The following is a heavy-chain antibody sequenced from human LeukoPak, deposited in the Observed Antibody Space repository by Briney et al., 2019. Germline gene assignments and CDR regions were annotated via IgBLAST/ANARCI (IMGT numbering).Heavy chain of an antibody. Sequence: GGSLKISCKGSGYSFTTHWLGWGRQLPGKGLEWVGLIFPGDSETIYSPSFQGQVTLSADKSINTAYLQWSSLKASDTAMYYCATSESQTRFDYWGQGTLVTVSS. J-gene: IGHJ4*02. V-gene: IGHV5-51*01. CDR3: ATSESQTRFDY. D-gene: IGHD1/OR15-1a*01. CDR1: GYSFTTHW. CDR2: IFPGDSET.